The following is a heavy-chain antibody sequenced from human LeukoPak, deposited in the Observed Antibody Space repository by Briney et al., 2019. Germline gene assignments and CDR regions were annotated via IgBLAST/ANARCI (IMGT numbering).Heavy chain of an antibody. CDR3: AKRVQSSSWYAAFDY. CDR1: GFSFSTYA. CDR2: FSGSGSHT. J-gene: IGHJ4*02. Sequence: GGSLRLSCAASGFSFSTYAMSWVRQAREKGLEWVSCFSGSGSHTNYADSVKGRFTISRDHSKNTLNLQMNSLRAEDTAVYYCAKRVQSSSWYAAFDYWGQGTLVTVSS. V-gene: IGHV3-23*01. D-gene: IGHD6-13*01.